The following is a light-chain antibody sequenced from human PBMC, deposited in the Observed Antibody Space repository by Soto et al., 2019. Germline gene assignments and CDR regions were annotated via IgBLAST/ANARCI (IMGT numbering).Light chain of an antibody. CDR3: CSYGGRSAYV. V-gene: IGLV2-23*02. Sequence: QSVLTQPASVSGSPGQSITISCTGTNSDVGSYNLVSWYQQQPGKAPKLIIYEVNKRPSGISNRFSGSKSANTASLTISGLQAEDEADYFCCSYGGRSAYVFGTGTQLTVL. J-gene: IGLJ1*01. CDR1: NSDVGSYNL. CDR2: EVN.